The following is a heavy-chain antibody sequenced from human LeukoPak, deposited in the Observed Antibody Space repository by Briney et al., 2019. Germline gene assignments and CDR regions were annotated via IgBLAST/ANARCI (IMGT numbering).Heavy chain of an antibody. CDR1: GGSISSENHY. D-gene: IGHD5-12*01. CDR2: INTTGNT. CDR3: ASGSRSGWFGP. Sequence: SQTLSLTCTVSGGSISSENHYFSWIRQPAGKGLEWIGRINTTGNTNDNPSLKSRVTMSVDTSKNQFSLKLSSVTAADTAVYYCASGSRSGWFGPWGQGTLVTVSS. J-gene: IGHJ5*02. V-gene: IGHV4-61*02.